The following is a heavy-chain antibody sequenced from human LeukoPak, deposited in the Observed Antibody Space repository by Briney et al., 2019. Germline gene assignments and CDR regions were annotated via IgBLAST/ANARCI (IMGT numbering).Heavy chain of an antibody. D-gene: IGHD4-17*01. J-gene: IGHJ4*02. V-gene: IGHV4-61*02. CDR1: GGSISSGSYY. CDR3: ARDSAYGDYNDY. Sequence: SETLSLTCTVSGGSISSGSYYWSWIRQPAWKGLEWIGRIYTSGSTNYNPSLKSRVTISVDTSKNQFSLKLSSVTAADTAVYYCARDSAYGDYNDYWGQGTLVTVSS. CDR2: IYTSGST.